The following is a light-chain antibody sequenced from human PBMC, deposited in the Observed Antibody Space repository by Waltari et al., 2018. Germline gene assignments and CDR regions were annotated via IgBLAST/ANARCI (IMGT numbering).Light chain of an antibody. V-gene: IGKV1-5*03. Sequence: DIQMTQSPSTLAASVGARVTITCRSSQNIGSSLSWYQQKPGKAPKVVIYEASSLEGGVPSMFSGSGSGTEFTLTISSLQPDDFATYYCQQCNSYLLTFGGGTKVEIK. CDR1: QNIGSS. CDR2: EAS. J-gene: IGKJ4*01. CDR3: QQCNSYLLT.